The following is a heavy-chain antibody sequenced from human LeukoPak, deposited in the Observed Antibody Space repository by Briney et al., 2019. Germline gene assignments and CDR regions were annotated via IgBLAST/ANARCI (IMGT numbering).Heavy chain of an antibody. J-gene: IGHJ4*02. D-gene: IGHD2-2*01. CDR1: GYTFTGYY. CDR3: ARGGPLGYCSSTSCYPPFDY. Sequence: ASVKVSCKASGYTFTGYYMHWVRQAPGQGLEWMGWINPNSGGTNYAQKFQGRVTMTRDTSISTAYMELSRLRSDDTAVYYCARGGPLGYCSSTSCYPPFDYWGQGTLVTVSS. V-gene: IGHV1-2*02. CDR2: INPNSGGT.